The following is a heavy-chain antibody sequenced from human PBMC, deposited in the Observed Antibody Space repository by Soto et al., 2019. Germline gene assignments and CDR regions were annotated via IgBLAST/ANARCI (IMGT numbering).Heavy chain of an antibody. D-gene: IGHD6-19*01. J-gene: IGHJ4*02. CDR2: LYSGGST. CDR3: ARDPGGSSAW. V-gene: IGHV3-53*04. Sequence: EVQLVESGGGLVQPGESLRLSCAASGFTVSNNYMSWVRQTPGKGLEWVSVLYSGGSTYYADSVKGRVTISRHNSNNTLYLQMNSLSPEDTAVYYCARDPGGSSAWWGQGTLVTVSS. CDR1: GFTVSNNY.